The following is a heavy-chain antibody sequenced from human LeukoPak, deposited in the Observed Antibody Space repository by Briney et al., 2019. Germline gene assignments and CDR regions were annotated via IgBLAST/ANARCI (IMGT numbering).Heavy chain of an antibody. CDR2: IYYSGST. Sequence: TASETLSLTCTVSGGSISSYYWSWIRQPPGKGLEWIGYIYYSGSTNYNPSLKSRVTISVDTSKNQFSLKLSSVTAADTAVYYCARGYDHKLKYYYYGMDVWGQGTTVTVSS. CDR3: ARGYDHKLKYYYYGMDV. J-gene: IGHJ6*02. V-gene: IGHV4-59*12. CDR1: GGSISSYY. D-gene: IGHD1-1*01.